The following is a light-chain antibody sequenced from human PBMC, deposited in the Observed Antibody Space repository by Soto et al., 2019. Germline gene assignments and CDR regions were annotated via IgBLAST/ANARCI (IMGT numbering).Light chain of an antibody. J-gene: IGLJ1*01. Sequence: QSTLNHPASLSGSPGQSVTISCTGTSSDIGGYNYVSWYQQHPGKAPKLTIYEVSNRPSGISNRFSGSKSGNTASLTISGLQADDEADYYCRSYTTTTTYVFATGPRVTV. CDR2: EVS. CDR1: SSDIGGYNY. CDR3: RSYTTTTTYV. V-gene: IGLV2-14*01.